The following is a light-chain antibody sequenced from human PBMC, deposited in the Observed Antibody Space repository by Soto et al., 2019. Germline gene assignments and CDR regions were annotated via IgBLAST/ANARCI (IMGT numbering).Light chain of an antibody. CDR3: QQNHTYSWT. J-gene: IGKJ1*01. CDR2: AAS. V-gene: IGKV1-39*01. CDR1: QSSSSY. Sequence: DVHSGQSPSSLSASVGDGVTMTCRASQSSSSYLNWYQQKPGKAPKLMIYAASSLQSGVPSRFSGGGSGKEFTLTISSLQPDDFATYYCQQNHTYSWTFGQGTQVDTK.